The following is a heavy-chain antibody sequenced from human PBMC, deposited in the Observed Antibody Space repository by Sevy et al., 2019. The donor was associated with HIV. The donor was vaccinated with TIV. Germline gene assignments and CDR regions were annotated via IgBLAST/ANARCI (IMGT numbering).Heavy chain of an antibody. CDR2: IRQDGSEK. CDR1: GFTFSTYW. V-gene: IGHV3-7*01. Sequence: GGSLRLSCAASGFTFSTYWMTWVRQAPGKGLEWVANIRQDGSEKYYLDSVKGRFPISRDNAENSLFLHMNTLRVEDTAVYYCARDAAPYSSSWGWDYYFYGMDVWGQGTTVTVSS. D-gene: IGHD6-13*01. J-gene: IGHJ6*02. CDR3: ARDAAPYSSSWGWDYYFYGMDV.